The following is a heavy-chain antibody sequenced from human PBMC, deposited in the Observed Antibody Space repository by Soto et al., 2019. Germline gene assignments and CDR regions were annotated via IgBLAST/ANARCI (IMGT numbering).Heavy chain of an antibody. CDR3: ESSVGHFGVGPFDP. CDR1: GFTFSSYW. Sequence: PGGSLRLSCAASGFTFSSYWMSWVRQAPGKGLEWVANIKQDGSEKYYVDSVKGRFTISRDNAKNSLYLQMNSLRAEDTAVYYCESSVGHFGVGPFDPWGQGTLVTVSS. J-gene: IGHJ5*02. V-gene: IGHV3-7*01. D-gene: IGHD3-3*01. CDR2: IKQDGSEK.